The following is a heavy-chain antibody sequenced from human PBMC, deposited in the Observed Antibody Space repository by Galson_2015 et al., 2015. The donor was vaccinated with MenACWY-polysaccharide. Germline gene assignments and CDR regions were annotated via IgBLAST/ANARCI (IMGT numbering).Heavy chain of an antibody. CDR2: ISGSGANT. V-gene: IGHV3-23*01. D-gene: IGHD6-13*01. J-gene: IGHJ3*01. CDR3: AQARIEAAGTGAFEL. Sequence: SLRLSCAASGFTFDDYAMHWVRQAPGKGPEWVSAISGSGANTYYRDSVKGRFTISRDNSKNTLDLHMNSLRAEDTAVYYCAQARIEAAGTGAFELWGQGTMVSVSS. CDR1: GFTFDDYA.